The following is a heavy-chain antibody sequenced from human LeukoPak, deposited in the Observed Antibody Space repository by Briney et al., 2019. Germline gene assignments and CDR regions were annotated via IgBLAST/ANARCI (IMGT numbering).Heavy chain of an antibody. CDR3: ARQRCSGGSCYSKYDYFDY. Sequence: GSLRLSCAASGFTVSSNYMSWIRQPPGKGLEWIGSIYYSGSTNYNPSLKSRVTISVDTSKNQFSLKLSSVTAADTAVYYCARQRCSGGSCYSKYDYFDYWGEGTLVTVSS. CDR2: IYYSGST. D-gene: IGHD2-15*01. CDR1: GFTVSSNY. V-gene: IGHV4-59*02. J-gene: IGHJ4*02.